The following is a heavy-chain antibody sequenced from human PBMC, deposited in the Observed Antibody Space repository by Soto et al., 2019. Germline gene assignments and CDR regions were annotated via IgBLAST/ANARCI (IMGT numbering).Heavy chain of an antibody. CDR1: GFTFSRNT. D-gene: IGHD3-3*02. CDR2: ITSSGSYV. V-gene: IGHV3-21*01. Sequence: PGGSLRLSCVTSGFTFSRNTMNWVRQAPGKGLEWVASITSSGSYVYYADSVKGRFNASRDNAKNSLSLQMDSLRPDDTAIYFCVKDEGIEAMDVWGQGTTVTV. CDR3: VKDEGIEAMDV. J-gene: IGHJ6*02.